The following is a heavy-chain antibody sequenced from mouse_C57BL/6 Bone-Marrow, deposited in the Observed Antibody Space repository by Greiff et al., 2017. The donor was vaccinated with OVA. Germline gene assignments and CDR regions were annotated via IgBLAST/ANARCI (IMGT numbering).Heavy chain of an antibody. CDR2: IYPGDGDT. J-gene: IGHJ2*01. CDR1: GYAFSSYW. CDR3: ARLAAVVATWRYFDY. V-gene: IGHV1-80*01. Sequence: QVQLKESGAELVKPGASVKISCKASGYAFSSYWMNWVKQRPGKGLEWIGQIYPGDGDTNYNGKFKGKATLTADKSSSTAYMQLSSLTSEDSAVYFCARLAAVVATWRYFDYWGQGTTLTVSS. D-gene: IGHD1-1*01.